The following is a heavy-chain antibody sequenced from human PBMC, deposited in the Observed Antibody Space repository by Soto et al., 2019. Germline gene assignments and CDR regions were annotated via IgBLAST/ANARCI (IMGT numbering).Heavy chain of an antibody. D-gene: IGHD3-10*01. J-gene: IGHJ2*01. CDR2: MSTSNGDT. CDR1: GYMFITYG. CDR3: ARARYFATVHRRWWYFDL. Sequence: QIQLEQSGPEMKKPGASVKVSCKASGYMFITYGFNWVRQAPGQGLEWMGWMSTSNGDTKTAQKFKGRVRMTSETSTTTVYMELTNLRSDDTAVYDCARARYFATVHRRWWYFDLWGRGTLVTVSS. V-gene: IGHV1-18*01.